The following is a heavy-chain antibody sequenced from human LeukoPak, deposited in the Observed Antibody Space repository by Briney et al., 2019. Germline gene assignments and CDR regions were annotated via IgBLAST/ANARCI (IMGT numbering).Heavy chain of an antibody. CDR1: GFSFTAYS. J-gene: IGHJ4*02. Sequence: GGSLRLSCVASGFSFTAYSMNWVRQAPGRGLEWISYIGPGGDIYYADSVTGRFTVSRDIAKNSLYLQMNGLRVEDTAVYYCARRFDSWGQGTLVTVSS. CDR2: IGPGGDI. V-gene: IGHV3-48*01. CDR3: ARRFDS.